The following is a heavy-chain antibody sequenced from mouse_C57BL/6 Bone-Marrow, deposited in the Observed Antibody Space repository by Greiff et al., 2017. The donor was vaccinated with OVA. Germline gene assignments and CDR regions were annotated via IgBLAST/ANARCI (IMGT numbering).Heavy chain of an antibody. Sequence: QVQLQQPGAELVKPGASVKLSCKASGYTFTSYWMHWVKQRPGQGLEWIGMIHPNSGSTNYNEKFKSKATLTVDKSSSTAYMQLSSLTSEDSAVYYCARAATGTSYAMDYWGQGTSVTVSS. CDR2: IHPNSGST. J-gene: IGHJ4*01. V-gene: IGHV1-64*01. CDR1: GYTFTSYW. D-gene: IGHD4-1*02. CDR3: ARAATGTSYAMDY.